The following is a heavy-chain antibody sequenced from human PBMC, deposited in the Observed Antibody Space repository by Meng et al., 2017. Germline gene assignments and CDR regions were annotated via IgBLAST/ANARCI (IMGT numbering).Heavy chain of an antibody. D-gene: IGHD2-15*01. CDR1: GFTFSSYA. J-gene: IGHJ4*02. V-gene: IGHV3-30*07. CDR3: TWDDKAVSDY. Sequence: QVQRVESGGGLVQPGRSLRISCAASGFTFSSYAMHWVRQAPGKGLEWVAVISYDGSNKYYADSVKGRFTISRDDSKSTLYLQMSGLRIDDTGVYYCTWDDKAVSDYWGQGTLVTVSS. CDR2: ISYDGSNK.